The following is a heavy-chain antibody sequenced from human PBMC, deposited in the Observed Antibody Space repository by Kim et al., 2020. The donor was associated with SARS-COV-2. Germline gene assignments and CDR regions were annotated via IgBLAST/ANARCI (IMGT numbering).Heavy chain of an antibody. V-gene: IGHV1-18*01. D-gene: IGHD2-15*01. CDR3: ARDSLMVVAANYYYGMDV. Sequence: ASVKVSCKASGYTFTSYGISWVRQAPGQGLEWMGWISAYNGNTNYAQKLQGRVTMTTDTSTSTAYMELRSLRSDDTAVYYCARDSLMVVAANYYYGMDVWGQGTTVTVSS. J-gene: IGHJ6*02. CDR2: ISAYNGNT. CDR1: GYTFTSYG.